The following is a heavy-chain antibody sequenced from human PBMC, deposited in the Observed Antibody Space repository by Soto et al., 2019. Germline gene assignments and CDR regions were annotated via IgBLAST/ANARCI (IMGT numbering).Heavy chain of an antibody. CDR2: ISYDGSNK. CDR1: GFTSRSYG. J-gene: IGHJ3*02. CDR3: AKGGVGSTSNAFDI. V-gene: IGHV3-30*18. D-gene: IGHD1-26*01. Sequence: SGGSLRLSCAASGFTSRSYGMHWVRQAPGKGLEWVTVISYDGSNKYYADSVKGRFTISRDNSKNTLYLQMHSLRPEDTALYYCAKGGVGSTSNAFDIWGQGTMVTVSS.